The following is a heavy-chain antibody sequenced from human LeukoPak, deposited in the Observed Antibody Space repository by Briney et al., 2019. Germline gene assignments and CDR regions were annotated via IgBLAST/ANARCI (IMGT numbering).Heavy chain of an antibody. CDR1: GFTFSSYW. CDR3: AKDQGSGWYGELDY. J-gene: IGHJ4*02. CDR2: IKLDGSEK. V-gene: IGHV3-7*03. Sequence: GGSLRLSCAASGFTFSSYWMSWVRQAPGKGLEWVANIKLDGSEKYYVDSVKGRFTISRDNAMNSLYLQMNSLRAEDTAVYYCAKDQGSGWYGELDYWGQGTLVTVSS. D-gene: IGHD6-19*01.